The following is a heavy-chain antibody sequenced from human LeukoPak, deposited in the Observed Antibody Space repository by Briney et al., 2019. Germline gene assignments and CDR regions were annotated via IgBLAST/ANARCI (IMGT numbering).Heavy chain of an antibody. V-gene: IGHV5-51*01. J-gene: IGHJ4*02. CDR2: NYPGDSDT. CDR3: ARQPATAHVDY. D-gene: IGHD2-21*02. Sequence: GESLKISCKGSGYRFTSYWIGWGRQMPGKGVEWMGINYPGDSDTRYSPSFQGQVTISADKSISTAYLQWSSLKASDTAMYYCARQPATAHVDYWGQGTLVTVSS. CDR1: GYRFTSYW.